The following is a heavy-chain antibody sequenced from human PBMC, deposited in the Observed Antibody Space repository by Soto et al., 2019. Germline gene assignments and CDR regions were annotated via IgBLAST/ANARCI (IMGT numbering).Heavy chain of an antibody. CDR3: ARDYYYDSSGWDGHAFDI. V-gene: IGHV4-59*01. J-gene: IGHJ3*02. D-gene: IGHD3-22*01. CDR1: GGSISSYY. CDR2: IYYSGST. Sequence: PSETLSLTCTVSGGSISSYYWSWIRQPPGKGLEWIGYIYYSGSTNYNPSLKSRVTISVDTSKNQFSLKLSSVTAADTAVYYCARDYYYDSSGWDGHAFDILGQETMVTVSS.